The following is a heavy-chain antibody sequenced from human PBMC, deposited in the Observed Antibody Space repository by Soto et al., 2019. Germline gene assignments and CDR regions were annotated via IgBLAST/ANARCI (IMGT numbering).Heavy chain of an antibody. CDR1: GGSISSGGYY. J-gene: IGHJ4*02. CDR3: ARIDGGSSGWFSY. V-gene: IGHV4-31*03. CDR2: IYYSGST. Sequence: QVHLQESGPGLVKPSQTLSLTCTVSGGSISSGGYYWSWIRQHPGKGLEWIGTIYYSGSTYYNPSLKSRVSISVDTSKNQFSLRLSSVTAADTAVYSCARIDGGSSGWFSYWGQGTLVTVSS. D-gene: IGHD6-19*01.